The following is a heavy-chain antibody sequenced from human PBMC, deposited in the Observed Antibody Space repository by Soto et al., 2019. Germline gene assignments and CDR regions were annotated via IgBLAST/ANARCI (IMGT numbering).Heavy chain of an antibody. CDR3: AKGGRQWLVTSDFNY. Sequence: SCGGSGFTVSEDAMHWVRQARGKGLERVAVVSYDGRNTHYADSVKGRFTISRDSSKNTVSLEMTSLRAEDTAVYYFAKGGRQWLVTSDFNYWGQGALVTVSS. CDR1: GFTVSEDA. CDR2: VSYDGRNT. D-gene: IGHD6-19*01. J-gene: IGHJ4*02. V-gene: IGHV3-30*18.